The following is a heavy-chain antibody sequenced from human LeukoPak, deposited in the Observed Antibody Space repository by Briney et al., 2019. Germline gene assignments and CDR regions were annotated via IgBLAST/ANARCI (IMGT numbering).Heavy chain of an antibody. CDR2: IVVGSGNT. CDR3: AADGGDYGDYVFDY. CDR1: GFTFTSSA. D-gene: IGHD4-17*01. J-gene: IGHJ4*02. V-gene: IGHV1-58*02. Sequence: ASVKVSCKASGFTFTSSAMQWVRQARGQRLEWIGWIVVGSGNTNYAQKFRERVTITRDMSTSTAYMELSSLRSEDTAVYYCAADGGDYGDYVFDYWGQGTLVTVSS.